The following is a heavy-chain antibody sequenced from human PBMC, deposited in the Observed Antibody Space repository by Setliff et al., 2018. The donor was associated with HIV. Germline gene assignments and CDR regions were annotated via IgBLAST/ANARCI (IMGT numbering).Heavy chain of an antibody. CDR2: INHSGST. D-gene: IGHD1-26*01. CDR3: AGGPGTTSIDY. CDR1: GGSFSGYY. J-gene: IGHJ4*02. V-gene: IGHV4-34*01. Sequence: SETLSLTCAVYGGSFSGYYWSWIRQPPGKGLEWIGEINHSGSTNYNMSLWSRVTISLDASRNQFSLELISVTAADTSVYYCAGGPGTTSIDYWAQGTLVTVSS.